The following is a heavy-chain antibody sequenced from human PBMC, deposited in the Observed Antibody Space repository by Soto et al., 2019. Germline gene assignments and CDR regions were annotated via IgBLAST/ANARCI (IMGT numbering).Heavy chain of an antibody. D-gene: IGHD1-20*01. CDR2: ISAYYGNT. CDR1: GYTFTSYG. Sequence: ASVKVSCKASGYTFTSYGISWVRQAPGQGLEWMGWISAYYGNTNYAQKLQGRVTMTTDTSTSTAYMELRSLRSDDTAVYYCARDNGITGTNDAFDIWGQGTMVTVSS. V-gene: IGHV1-18*01. CDR3: ARDNGITGTNDAFDI. J-gene: IGHJ3*02.